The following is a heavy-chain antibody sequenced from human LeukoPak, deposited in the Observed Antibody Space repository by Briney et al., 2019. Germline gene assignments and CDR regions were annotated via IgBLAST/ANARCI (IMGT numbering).Heavy chain of an antibody. CDR1: GFTFSSYS. CDR2: ISSSSSYI. V-gene: IGHV3-21*01. CDR3: ARGLNVVVPAAIL. J-gene: IGHJ4*02. Sequence: GGSLRLSCAASGFTFSSYSMNWVRQAPGKGLEWVSSISSSSSYIYYADSVKGRFTISRDNAKNSLYLQMNSLRAEDTAVYYCARGLNVVVPAAILWGQGTLVTVSS. D-gene: IGHD2-2*01.